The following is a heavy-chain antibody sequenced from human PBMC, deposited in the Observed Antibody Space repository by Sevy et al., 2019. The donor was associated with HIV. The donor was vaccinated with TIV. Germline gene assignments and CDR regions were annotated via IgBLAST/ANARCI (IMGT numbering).Heavy chain of an antibody. V-gene: IGHV3-53*01. J-gene: IGHJ4*02. D-gene: IGHD6-13*01. CDR1: GFTVSSNS. CDR2: IYSGGNT. Sequence: GGSLRLSRAASGFTVSSNSMSWVRQTPGKGLEWVSIIYSGGNTYYADSVKGRFTISRDNSKNMLYLQMNSLRAEDTAVYYCARGVCSSNWYFSVWGQGTLVTVSS. CDR3: ARGVCSSNWYFSV.